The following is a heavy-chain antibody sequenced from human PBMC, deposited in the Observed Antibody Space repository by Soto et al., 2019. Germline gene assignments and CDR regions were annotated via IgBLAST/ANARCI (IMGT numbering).Heavy chain of an antibody. J-gene: IGHJ5*02. Sequence: QVQLVQSGAEVKKPGSSVKVSCKASGGTFSSYTISWVRQAPGQGLEWMGRIIPILGIANYAQKFQGRVTITADKSTSTAYMELSSLGSEDTAVYYCARDPYSSSWYEGNWFDPWGQGTLVTVSS. CDR3: ARDPYSSSWYEGNWFDP. CDR2: IIPILGIA. V-gene: IGHV1-69*08. D-gene: IGHD6-13*01. CDR1: GGTFSSYT.